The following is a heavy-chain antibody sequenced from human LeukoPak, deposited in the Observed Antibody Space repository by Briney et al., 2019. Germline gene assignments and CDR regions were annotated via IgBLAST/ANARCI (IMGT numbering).Heavy chain of an antibody. V-gene: IGHV3-48*01. D-gene: IGHD7-27*01. CDR3: ARGTGNFDY. J-gene: IGHJ4*02. Sequence: GGSLRLSCAASGFSFSTSGMNWVRQAPGKGLEWVSYISSSSSAIYYVDSVKGRFTISRDNAKNSLYLQMNSLRGEDTAVYYCARGTGNFDYWGQGTLVTVSS. CDR1: GFSFSTSG. CDR2: ISSSSSAI.